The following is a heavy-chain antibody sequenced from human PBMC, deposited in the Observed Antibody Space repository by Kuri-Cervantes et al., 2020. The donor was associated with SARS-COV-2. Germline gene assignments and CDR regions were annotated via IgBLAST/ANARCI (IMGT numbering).Heavy chain of an antibody. Sequence: GSLRLSCTVSGGSISSSSYYWGWIRQPPGKGLEWIGSIYYSGSTYYNPSLKSRVTISVDTSKNQFSLKLSSVTAADTAVYYCAKSPFGFLEWFSGGMDVWGQGTTVTVSS. CDR2: IYYSGST. CDR1: GGSISSSSYY. CDR3: AKSPFGFLEWFSGGMDV. D-gene: IGHD3-3*01. J-gene: IGHJ6*02. V-gene: IGHV4-39*01.